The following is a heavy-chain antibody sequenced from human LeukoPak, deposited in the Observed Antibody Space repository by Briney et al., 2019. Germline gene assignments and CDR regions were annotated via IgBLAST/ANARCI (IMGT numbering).Heavy chain of an antibody. Sequence: PSETLSLTCAVYGGSFSGYYWSWIRQPPGKGLEWIGEINHSGSTNYNPSLKSRVTISVDTSKNQFSLKLSSVTAADTAVYYCARGRYTLEWFPICYYYYGMDVWGQGTTVTVSS. D-gene: IGHD3-3*01. V-gene: IGHV4-34*01. CDR1: GGSFSGYY. CDR2: INHSGST. J-gene: IGHJ6*02. CDR3: ARGRYTLEWFPICYYYYGMDV.